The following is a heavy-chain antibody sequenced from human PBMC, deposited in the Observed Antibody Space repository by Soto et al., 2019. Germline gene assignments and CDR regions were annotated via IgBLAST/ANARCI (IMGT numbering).Heavy chain of an antibody. CDR2: IKQDGSEK. CDR3: ARGLTDWSLVRGYYFDY. CDR1: GFTFSSYW. D-gene: IGHD3-9*01. Sequence: GGSLRLSCAASGFTFSSYWMSWVRQAPGKGLEWVANIKQDGSEKYYVDSVKGRFTISRDNAKNSLYLQMNSLRAEDTAVYYCARGLTDWSLVRGYYFDYWGQGTLVTVSS. J-gene: IGHJ4*02. V-gene: IGHV3-7*05.